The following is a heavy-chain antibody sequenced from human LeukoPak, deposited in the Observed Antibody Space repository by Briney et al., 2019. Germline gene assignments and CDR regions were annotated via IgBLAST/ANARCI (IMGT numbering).Heavy chain of an antibody. CDR1: GGSISSSSSY. Sequence: SETLSLTCTVSGGSISSSSSYWGWIRQPPGKGLEWIGTIYYSGSTNCNPSLKSRVTISVDTSKNQFSLKLSSVTAADTAVYYCARRAATYFDYWGQGTLVTVSS. J-gene: IGHJ4*02. CDR3: ARRAATYFDY. CDR2: IYYSGST. V-gene: IGHV4-39*07. D-gene: IGHD1-26*01.